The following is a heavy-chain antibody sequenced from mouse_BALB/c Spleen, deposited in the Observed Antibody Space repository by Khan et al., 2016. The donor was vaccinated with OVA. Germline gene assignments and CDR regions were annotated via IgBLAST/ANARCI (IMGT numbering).Heavy chain of an antibody. D-gene: IGHD1-1*01. CDR1: GYSFTGYF. Sequence: IQLVQSGPELVKPGASVKISCKASGYSFTGYFMNWVMQSHGKSLEWIGRINPHIGETFYNPKFKGMATLTADESSSTAHMELRSLASEDSAVYYCARIYGSDFDYWGQGTTLTVSS. V-gene: IGHV1-20*02. CDR2: INPHIGET. CDR3: ARIYGSDFDY. J-gene: IGHJ2*01.